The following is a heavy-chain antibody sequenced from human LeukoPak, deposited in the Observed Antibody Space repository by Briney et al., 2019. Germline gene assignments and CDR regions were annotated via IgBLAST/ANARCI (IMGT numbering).Heavy chain of an antibody. CDR1: GFTFSSYA. D-gene: IGHD3-10*01. Sequence: PGGSLRLSCAASGFTFSSYAMSWVRQAPGKGLEWVSAISGSGGSTYYADSVKGRFTISRDNSKNTVYLQMNSLRVEDTAVYYCAKDLRPRAPLWYFDYWGQGALVTVSS. CDR3: AKDLRPRAPLWYFDY. J-gene: IGHJ4*02. V-gene: IGHV3-23*01. CDR2: ISGSGGST.